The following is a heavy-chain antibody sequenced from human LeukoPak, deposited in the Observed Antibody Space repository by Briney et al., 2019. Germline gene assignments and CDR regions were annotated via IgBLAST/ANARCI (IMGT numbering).Heavy chain of an antibody. Sequence: PGGSLRLSCAASGFIYSDYWMSWVRQAPGKGLEWVANIKTDGSERYYVDSVKGRFTISRDNAKNSLYLQMSSLRAEDTAVYYCAREWDYWGQGTLVTVSS. V-gene: IGHV3-7*01. CDR1: GFIYSDYW. CDR2: IKTDGSER. J-gene: IGHJ4*02. CDR3: AREWDY.